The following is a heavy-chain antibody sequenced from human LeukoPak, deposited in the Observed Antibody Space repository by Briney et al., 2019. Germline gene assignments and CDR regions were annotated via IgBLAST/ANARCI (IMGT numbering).Heavy chain of an antibody. CDR2: IYYSGST. J-gene: IGHJ4*02. Sequence: ASETLSLTCTVSGGSISSYYWSWIRQPPGKGLEWIGYIYYSGSTNYNPSLKSRVTISVDTFKNQFSLKLSSVTAADTAVYYCAREQYDFWSGYYFDYWGQGTLVTVSS. CDR1: GGSISSYY. D-gene: IGHD3-3*01. V-gene: IGHV4-59*01. CDR3: AREQYDFWSGYYFDY.